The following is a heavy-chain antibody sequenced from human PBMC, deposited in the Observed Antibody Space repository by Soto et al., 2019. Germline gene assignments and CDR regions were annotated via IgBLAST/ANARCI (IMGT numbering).Heavy chain of an antibody. CDR2: IYWDDDK. J-gene: IGHJ4*02. V-gene: IGHV2-5*02. CDR3: AHSVVAGLGYYFDY. CDR1: GFSLSSTRVA. D-gene: IGHD6-19*01. Sequence: QITLKESGPTLVKPTQTLTLTCTFSGFSLSSTRVAVGWIRQPPGKALEWLALIYWDDDKRYSPFLKSRLTITKDTSKTHVVLTRTNMDPVYTATYYCAHSVVAGLGYYFDYWGQGTLVTVSS.